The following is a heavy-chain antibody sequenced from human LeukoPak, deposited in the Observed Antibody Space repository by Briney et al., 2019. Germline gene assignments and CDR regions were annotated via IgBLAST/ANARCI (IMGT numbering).Heavy chain of an antibody. CDR3: ARDPIVQAGYYYYMDV. Sequence: ASVKVSCKASGYTLTGYYMHWVRQAPGQGLEWMGWINPNSGGTDYAQKFHGRVTMTSDTSISIVYMELSRLRSDDTAVYYCARDPIVQAGYYYYMDVWGKGTTVTVSS. V-gene: IGHV1-2*02. J-gene: IGHJ6*03. D-gene: IGHD2/OR15-2a*01. CDR2: INPNSGGT. CDR1: GYTLTGYY.